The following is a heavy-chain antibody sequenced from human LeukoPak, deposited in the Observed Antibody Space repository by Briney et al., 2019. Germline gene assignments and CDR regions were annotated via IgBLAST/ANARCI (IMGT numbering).Heavy chain of an antibody. D-gene: IGHD3-3*01. CDR1: GFTFSSYA. V-gene: IGHV3-23*01. Sequence: GGSLRLSCAASGFTFSSYAMSWVCQAPGKGLEWVSAISGSGGSTYYADSVKGRFTISRDNSKNTLYLQMNSLRAEDTAVYYCAKVYHDFWSAAQISLYFDYWGQGTLVTVSS. CDR3: AKVYHDFWSAAQISLYFDY. J-gene: IGHJ4*02. CDR2: ISGSGGST.